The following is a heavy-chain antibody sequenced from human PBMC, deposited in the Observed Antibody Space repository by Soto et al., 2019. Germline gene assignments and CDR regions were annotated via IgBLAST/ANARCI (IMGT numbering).Heavy chain of an antibody. D-gene: IGHD3-10*01. CDR3: ARGGLWFGINYYGMDV. V-gene: IGHV4-59*01. J-gene: IGHJ6*02. Sequence: SETLSLTCTVSCGSISSYYWSWIRQPPGKGLEWIGYIYYSGSTNYNPSLKSRATISVDTSKNQFSLKLSSVTAADTAVYYCARGGLWFGINYYGMDVWGQGTTVTVSS. CDR2: IYYSGST. CDR1: CGSISSYY.